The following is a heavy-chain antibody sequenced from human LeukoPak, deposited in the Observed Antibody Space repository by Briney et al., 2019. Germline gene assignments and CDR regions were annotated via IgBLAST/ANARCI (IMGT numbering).Heavy chain of an antibody. V-gene: IGHV5-51*01. D-gene: IGHD4-17*01. CDR3: ARHKTVTTPDY. J-gene: IGHJ4*02. CDR2: IYPGDSDT. CDR1: GYSFTSYW. Sequence: GESLKISCKASGYSFTSYWIGWVRQMPGKGLEWMGIIYPGDSDTRYSPSFLSHVTISADKSISTAYLQWSSLKASDTAMYYCARHKTVTTPDYWGQGTLVTVSS.